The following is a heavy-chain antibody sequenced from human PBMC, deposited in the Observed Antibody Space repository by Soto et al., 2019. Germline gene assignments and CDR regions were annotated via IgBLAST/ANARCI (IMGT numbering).Heavy chain of an antibody. J-gene: IGHJ3*02. CDR2: VTAVGGT. V-gene: IGHV3-23*01. CDR1: GFTVSSHA. D-gene: IGHD2-15*01. CDR3: APHVSCSGGSCQYDAFAI. Sequence: EVQVLESGGGLVQPGGSLRLSCEGSGFTVSSHAMTWIRQAPGKGPEGVSTVTAVGGTYYADSVKGRFAMSRDTSENTLYLQMNSLGAEDTAAYYCAPHVSCSGGSCQYDAFAIRGQGTMVTVSS.